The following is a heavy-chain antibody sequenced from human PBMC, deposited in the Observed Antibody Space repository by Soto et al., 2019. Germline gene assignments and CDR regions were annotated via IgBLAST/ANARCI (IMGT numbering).Heavy chain of an antibody. Sequence: GGSLRLSCAASGFTFSSYSMNWVRQAPGKGLEWVSYISSSSSTIYYADSVKGRFTISRDNAKNSLYLQMNSLRDEDTAVYYCAMPLTYDSSGYYIGYWGQGILVSVSS. V-gene: IGHV3-48*02. CDR2: ISSSSSTI. CDR1: GFTFSSYS. J-gene: IGHJ4*02. CDR3: AMPLTYDSSGYYIGY. D-gene: IGHD3-22*01.